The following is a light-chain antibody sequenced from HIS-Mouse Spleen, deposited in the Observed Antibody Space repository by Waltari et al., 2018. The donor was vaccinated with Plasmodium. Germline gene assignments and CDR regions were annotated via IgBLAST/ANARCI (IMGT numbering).Light chain of an antibody. CDR3: QQYNSYSPWT. J-gene: IGKJ1*01. V-gene: IGKV1-5*03. Sequence: DIQMTQSPSTLSASVGDRDTITCRASKSISSWLAWYQQKTGKAPKLLIYKASSLESGVPSRFSGSGSGTEVTRTIRSLHPDDFASYYCQQYNSYSPWTFGQGTNVEIK. CDR2: KAS. CDR1: KSISSW.